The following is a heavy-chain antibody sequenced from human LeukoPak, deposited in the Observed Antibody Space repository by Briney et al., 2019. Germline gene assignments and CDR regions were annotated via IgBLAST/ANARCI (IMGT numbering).Heavy chain of an antibody. V-gene: IGHV3-9*01. D-gene: IGHD2-2*01. CDR2: ISWNSGSI. Sequence: GGSLTLSCAASGFTFYDYAMHWVRQAPGKGLEWVSGISWNSGSIGYADSVKGRFTISRDNAKNSLYLQMNSLRAQDTALYYCAKHMGLVVVPAALDYWGQGTLVTVSS. J-gene: IGHJ4*02. CDR1: GFTFYDYA. CDR3: AKHMGLVVVPAALDY.